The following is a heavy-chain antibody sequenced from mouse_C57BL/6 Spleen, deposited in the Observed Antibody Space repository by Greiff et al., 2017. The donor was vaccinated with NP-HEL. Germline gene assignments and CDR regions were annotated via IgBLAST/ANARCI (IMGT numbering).Heavy chain of an antibody. J-gene: IGHJ3*01. CDR2: IDPETGGT. D-gene: IGHD2-1*01. CDR3: TKEAIYYGTSWFAY. Sequence: VQLQQSGAELVRPGASVTLSCKASGYTFTDYEMHWVKQTPVHGLEWIGAIDPETGGTAYNQKFKGKAILTADKSSSTAYMELRSLTSEDSAVYYCTKEAIYYGTSWFAYWGQGTLVTVSA. V-gene: IGHV1-15*01. CDR1: GYTFTDYE.